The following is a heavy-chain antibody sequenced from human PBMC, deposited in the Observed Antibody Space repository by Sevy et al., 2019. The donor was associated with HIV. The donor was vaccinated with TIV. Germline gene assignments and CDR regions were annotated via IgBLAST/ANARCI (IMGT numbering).Heavy chain of an antibody. CDR3: ARVRILRGYSGYDHFDY. Sequence: ASVKVSCKASGGTFSSYAISWVRQAPGQGLEWMGRIIPIFGTANYAQKFQGRVTITADESTSTAYMELSSLRSEDTAVYYCARVRILRGYSGYDHFDYWGQGTLATVSS. D-gene: IGHD5-12*01. J-gene: IGHJ4*02. V-gene: IGHV1-69*13. CDR1: GGTFSSYA. CDR2: IIPIFGTA.